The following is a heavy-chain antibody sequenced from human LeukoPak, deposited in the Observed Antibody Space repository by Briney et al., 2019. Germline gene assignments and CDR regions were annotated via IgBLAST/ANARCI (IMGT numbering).Heavy chain of an antibody. Sequence: GTSVKVSCKAPGFTFTSSAMQWVRQARGQRLEWIGWIVIGSGNTNYAQKFQERVTITRDMSTSTAYMELSSLRSEDTAVYYCAARYDFWSGPDFDYWGQGTLVTVSS. CDR1: GFTFTSSA. J-gene: IGHJ4*02. V-gene: IGHV1-58*02. D-gene: IGHD3-3*01. CDR3: AARYDFWSGPDFDY. CDR2: IVIGSGNT.